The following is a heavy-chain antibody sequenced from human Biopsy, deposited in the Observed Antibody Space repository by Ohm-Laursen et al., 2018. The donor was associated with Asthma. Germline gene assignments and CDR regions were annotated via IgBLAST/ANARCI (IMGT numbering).Heavy chain of an antibody. CDR1: GDSFSNYA. V-gene: IGHV1-69*13. CDR2: LIPVLGTP. J-gene: IGHJ6*02. CDR3: ARGYSGSDRIVYYYSGLEV. Sequence: GASVKVSCKASGDSFSNYAISWVRQAPGQGLEWMRGLIPVLGTPDHAQMFEGRVTITADESTSTAYMELSSLSSEDTAVYYCARGYSGSDRIVYYYSGLEVWGQGTTVTVSS. D-gene: IGHD5-12*01.